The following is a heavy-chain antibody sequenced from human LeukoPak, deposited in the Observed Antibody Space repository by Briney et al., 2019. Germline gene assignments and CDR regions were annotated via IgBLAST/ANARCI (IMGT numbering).Heavy chain of an antibody. CDR3: AREKKGSSWTPREPSNWFDP. Sequence: SVKVSCKASGGTFSSYAISWVRQAPGQGLEWVGGIIPIFGTANYAQKFQGRVTITADESTSTAYMELSSLRSEDTAVYYCAREKKGSSWTPREPSNWFDPWGQGTLVTVSS. D-gene: IGHD6-13*01. CDR2: IIPIFGTA. CDR1: GGTFSSYA. J-gene: IGHJ5*02. V-gene: IGHV1-69*13.